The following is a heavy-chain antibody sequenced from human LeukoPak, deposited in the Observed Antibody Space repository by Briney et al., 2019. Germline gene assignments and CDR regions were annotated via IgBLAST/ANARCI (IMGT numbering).Heavy chain of an antibody. Sequence: PGGSLRLSCAASGFTFSSYWMSWVRQAPGKGLGWVANINQDGSEKYFVDSVKGRFTISRDNSEKTLYLQMNSLRAEDTAVYYCAKTFYYDSSGYWDDWGQGTLVTVSS. J-gene: IGHJ4*02. CDR2: INQDGSEK. V-gene: IGHV3-7*03. CDR1: GFTFSSYW. CDR3: AKTFYYDSSGYWDD. D-gene: IGHD3-22*01.